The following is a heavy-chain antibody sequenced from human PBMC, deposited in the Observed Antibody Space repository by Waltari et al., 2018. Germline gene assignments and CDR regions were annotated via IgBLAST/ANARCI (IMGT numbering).Heavy chain of an antibody. D-gene: IGHD6-13*01. CDR2: INPNSGGT. CDR3: ARVGGSWYTYYYYGMDV. J-gene: IGHJ6*02. CDR1: GYTFTGYY. Sequence: QVQLVQSGAEVKKPGASVKVSCKASGYTFTGYYMHWMRQAPGQGLEWMGWINPNSGGTNYAQKFQGRVTMTRDTSISTAYMELSRLRSDDTAVYYCARVGGSWYTYYYYGMDVWGQGTTVTVSS. V-gene: IGHV1-2*02.